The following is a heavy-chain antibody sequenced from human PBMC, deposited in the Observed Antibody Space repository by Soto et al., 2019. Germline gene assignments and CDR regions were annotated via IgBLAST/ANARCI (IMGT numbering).Heavy chain of an antibody. J-gene: IGHJ5*02. Sequence: LSLTCSVSGAALDSGNYYWSWIRQVPGKGLEWIGHIYVTGAVDYNPSLRDRITISQDTSERQFSLNLRLVTAADTAVYYCARLRIATNNYKWFDPWGQGTLVTVSS. V-gene: IGHV4-31*03. D-gene: IGHD2-21*01. CDR3: ARLRIATNNYKWFDP. CDR2: IYVTGAV. CDR1: GAALDSGNYY.